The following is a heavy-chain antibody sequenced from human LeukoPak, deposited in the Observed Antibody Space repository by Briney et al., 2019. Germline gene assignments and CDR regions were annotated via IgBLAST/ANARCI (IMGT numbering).Heavy chain of an antibody. CDR2: INHSGST. J-gene: IGHJ4*02. Sequence: PSETLSLTCAVYGGSFSGYYWSWIRQPPGKGLEWIGEINHSGSTNYNPSLKSRVTISVDTSKNQFSLKLSSVTAADTAVYYCARHEYSYGYSRWGQGTLVTVSS. D-gene: IGHD5-18*01. V-gene: IGHV4-34*01. CDR1: GGSFSGYY. CDR3: ARHEYSYGYSR.